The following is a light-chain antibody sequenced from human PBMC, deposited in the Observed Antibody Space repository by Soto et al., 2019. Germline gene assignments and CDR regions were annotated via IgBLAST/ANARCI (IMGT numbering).Light chain of an antibody. CDR2: DVS. J-gene: IGLJ1*01. Sequence: QSALTQPASVSGSPGQPITISCTGTSSDVGGYNYVSWYQQHPGKAPKVMIYDVSNRPSGVSNRFSGSKSGNTASLTISGLQAEDVADYYCNSYTTSSTYVFGTGTKVTVL. V-gene: IGLV2-14*01. CDR3: NSYTTSSTYV. CDR1: SSDVGGYNY.